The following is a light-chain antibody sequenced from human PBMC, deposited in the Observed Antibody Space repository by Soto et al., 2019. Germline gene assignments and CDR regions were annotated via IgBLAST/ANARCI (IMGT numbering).Light chain of an antibody. J-gene: IGKJ3*01. V-gene: IGKV3-20*01. Sequence: EIVLTQSPGTLSVSPGERVTLSCRASQSISSSYLAWYQQRPGQAPRLLIFGASYRATGIPDRFSGSGSGTGFTLTISRLEPEDFAVYCCQQYNSSPPEFTFGPGTKVDSK. CDR3: QQYNSSPPEFT. CDR2: GAS. CDR1: QSISSSY.